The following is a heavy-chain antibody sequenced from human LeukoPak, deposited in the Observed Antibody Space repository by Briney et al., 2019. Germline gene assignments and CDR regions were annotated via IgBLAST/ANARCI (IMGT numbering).Heavy chain of an antibody. CDR2: MNSAGTTI. V-gene: IGHV3-74*01. J-gene: IGHJ4*01. D-gene: IGHD1-1*01. CDR3: IREVQVRASASLGL. CDR1: GFIFTNYW. Sequence: GGSLRLSCVSSGFIFTNYWMHWVRQVPGEGLVWVARMNSAGTTINYADSVKGRFTISRDNVRNTLHLQMNNLSLEDTAVYFCIREVQVRASASLGLWGRGTLVAVS.